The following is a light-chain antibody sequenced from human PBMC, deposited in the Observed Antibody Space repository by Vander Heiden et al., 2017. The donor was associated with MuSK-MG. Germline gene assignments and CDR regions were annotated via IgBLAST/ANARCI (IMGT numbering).Light chain of an antibody. CDR2: RNN. V-gene: IGLV1-47*01. CDR3: AAWDDSLSGL. CDR1: SSNIGSNY. Sequence: QSVLTQPPSASGTPGQRVTISCSGSSSNIGSNYVYWYQQLPGTAPKLLIYRNNQRPSGVPDRFSGSKSGTSASLAISGLRSEDEADYYCAAWDDSLSGLFGGGTKLNVL. J-gene: IGLJ2*01.